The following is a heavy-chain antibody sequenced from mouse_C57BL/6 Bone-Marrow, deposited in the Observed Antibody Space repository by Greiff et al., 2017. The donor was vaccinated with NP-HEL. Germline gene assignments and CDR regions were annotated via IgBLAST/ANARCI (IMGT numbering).Heavy chain of an antibody. CDR2: INPYNGGT. Sequence: EVQLQQSGPVLVKPGASVKMSCKASGYTFTDYYMNWVKQSHGKSLEWIGVINPYNGGTSYNQKFKGKATLTVDKSSSTAYMELNSLTSEDSAVYYCARRGTTVVAPAMDYWGQGTSVTVSS. CDR3: ARRGTTVVAPAMDY. V-gene: IGHV1-19*01. CDR1: GYTFTDYY. J-gene: IGHJ4*01. D-gene: IGHD1-1*01.